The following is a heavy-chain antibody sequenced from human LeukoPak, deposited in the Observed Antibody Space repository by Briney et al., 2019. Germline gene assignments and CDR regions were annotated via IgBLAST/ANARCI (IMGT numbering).Heavy chain of an antibody. J-gene: IGHJ4*02. CDR1: GFTFDDYA. CDR2: ISWNSGSI. Sequence: PGGSLRLSCAASGFTFDDYAMHWVRQAPGEGLEWVSGISWNSGSIGYADSVKGRFTISRDNAKNSLYLQMNSLRAEDTAVYYCARGSYFDYWGQGTLVTVSS. V-gene: IGHV3-9*01. D-gene: IGHD3-16*01. CDR3: ARGSYFDY.